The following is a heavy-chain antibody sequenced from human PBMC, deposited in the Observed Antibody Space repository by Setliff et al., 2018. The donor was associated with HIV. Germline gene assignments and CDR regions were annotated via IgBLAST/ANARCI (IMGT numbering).Heavy chain of an antibody. CDR3: ARGRGYTYDFQY. D-gene: IGHD5-18*01. CDR1: GYTLSNYY. Sequence: EASVKVSCKASGYTLSNYYIHWVRQAPGQGLDWMGIINPSGGTKIYAQNFQGRVTMTRDTSTSTVYVELSSLTSGDTAVYYCARGRGYTYDFQYWGQGTLVTVSS. V-gene: IGHV1-46*01. J-gene: IGHJ4*02. CDR2: INPSGGTK.